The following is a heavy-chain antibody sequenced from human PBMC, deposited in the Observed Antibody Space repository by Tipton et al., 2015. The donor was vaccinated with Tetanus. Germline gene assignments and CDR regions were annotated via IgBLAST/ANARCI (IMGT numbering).Heavy chain of an antibody. V-gene: IGHV3-33*01. CDR1: GFIFGDYG. CDR2: IWYDGSQK. Sequence: RSLRLSCEASGFIFGDYGIHWVRQAPGKGLEWVAVIWYDGSQKYYGDSVKGRFTVSRDNSKNTLYLEMNSLRAEDTAVYYCARVGISQNAYSYVYHGLDVWGQGTTVTVSS. J-gene: IGHJ6*02. CDR3: ARVGISQNAYSYVYHGLDV. D-gene: IGHD5-18*01.